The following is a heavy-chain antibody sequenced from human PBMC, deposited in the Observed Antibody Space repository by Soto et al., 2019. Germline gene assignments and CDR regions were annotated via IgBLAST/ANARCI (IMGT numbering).Heavy chain of an antibody. Sequence: SVKVSCKASGGTFSSYAISWVRQAPGQGLVWMGGIIPIFGTANYAQKFQGRVTITAEESTSTVYMELSSLRSEDTAVYYCARVTYSSGWYTFLEYYYYGMDVWGQGTTVTVSS. CDR1: GGTFSSYA. D-gene: IGHD6-19*01. CDR2: IIPIFGTA. V-gene: IGHV1-69*13. CDR3: ARVTYSSGWYTFLEYYYYGMDV. J-gene: IGHJ6*02.